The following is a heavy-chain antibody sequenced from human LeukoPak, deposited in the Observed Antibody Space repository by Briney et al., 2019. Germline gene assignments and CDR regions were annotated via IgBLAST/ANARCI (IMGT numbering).Heavy chain of an antibody. CDR2: IYSGGST. CDR1: GFTVSSNY. Sequence: GGSLRLSCAASGFTVSSNYMSWVRQAPGKGLEWVSVIYSGGSTYYADSVKGRFTISRDNSKNTLYLQMNSLRAEDTAVYYCARGRRTIFGVVIIPQGYYFDYWGQGTLVTVSS. D-gene: IGHD3-3*01. V-gene: IGHV3-53*01. J-gene: IGHJ4*02. CDR3: ARGRRTIFGVVIIPQGYYFDY.